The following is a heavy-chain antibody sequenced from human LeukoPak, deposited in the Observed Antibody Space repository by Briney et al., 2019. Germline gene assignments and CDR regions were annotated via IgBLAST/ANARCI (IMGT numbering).Heavy chain of an antibody. D-gene: IGHD1-14*01. CDR3: AGGDRDYDY. Sequence: PSETLSLTCTVSGGSISSYYWSWIRQPPGKGLEWIGYIYYSGSTNYNPSLKSRVTMSVDTSKNQFSLKLSSVTAADTAVYYCAGGDRDYDYWGQGTLVTVSS. CDR1: GGSISSYY. J-gene: IGHJ4*02. CDR2: IYYSGST. V-gene: IGHV4-59*08.